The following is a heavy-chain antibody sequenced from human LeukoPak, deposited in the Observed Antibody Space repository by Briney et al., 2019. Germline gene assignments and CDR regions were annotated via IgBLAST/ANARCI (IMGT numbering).Heavy chain of an antibody. CDR2: IYTSGST. CDR3: ARDKGNYGDSVIVDY. Sequence: SETLSLTCTVSGGSISSYYWSWIRQPAGKGLEWIGRIYTSGSTNYNPSLKSRVTMSVDTSKSQFSLKLSSVTAADTAVYYCARDKGNYGDSVIVDYWGQGTLVTVSS. V-gene: IGHV4-4*07. D-gene: IGHD4-17*01. J-gene: IGHJ4*02. CDR1: GGSISSYY.